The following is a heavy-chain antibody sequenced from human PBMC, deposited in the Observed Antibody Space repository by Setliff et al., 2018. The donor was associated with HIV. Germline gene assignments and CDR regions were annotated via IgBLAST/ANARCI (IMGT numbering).Heavy chain of an antibody. J-gene: IGHJ4*02. CDR1: GGSFIGSSFQ. CDR2: IAYSGTTMYT. V-gene: IGHV4-39*07. Sequence: PSETLSLTCTVSGGSFIGSSFQSTWIRQTPGKGLEWIADIAYSGTTMYTNYNPSLESRVIVSEDTSRDQFFLKLTSVTAGDTVIYYCARGPPFAYWGQGLLVTVSS. CDR3: ARGPPFAY.